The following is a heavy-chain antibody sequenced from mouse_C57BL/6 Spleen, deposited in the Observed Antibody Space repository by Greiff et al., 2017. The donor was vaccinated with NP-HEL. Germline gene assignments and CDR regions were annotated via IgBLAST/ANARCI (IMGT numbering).Heavy chain of an antibody. Sequence: EVKLMESGGGLVQPGESLKLSCESNEYEFPSHDMSWVRKTPEKRLELVAAINSDGGSTYYPDTMERRFIISRDNTKKTLYLQMSSLRSEDTALYYCARRAVVATDYAMDYWGQGTSVTVSS. V-gene: IGHV5-2*01. CDR1: EYEFPSHD. D-gene: IGHD1-1*01. CDR3: ARRAVVATDYAMDY. CDR2: INSDGGST. J-gene: IGHJ4*01.